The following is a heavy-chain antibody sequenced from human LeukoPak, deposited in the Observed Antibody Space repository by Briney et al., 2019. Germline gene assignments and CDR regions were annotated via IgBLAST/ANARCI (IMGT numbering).Heavy chain of an antibody. CDR3: ASIPPSYYYDSSGYV. CDR1: GGTFSSYA. Sequence: ASVTVSCKASGGTFSSYAISWVRQAPGQGLEWMGRIIPILGIANYAQKFQGRVTIAADKSTSTAYMELSSLRSEDTVVYYCASIPPSYYYDSSGYVWGQGTLVTVSS. J-gene: IGHJ4*02. CDR2: IIPILGIA. V-gene: IGHV1-69*04. D-gene: IGHD3-22*01.